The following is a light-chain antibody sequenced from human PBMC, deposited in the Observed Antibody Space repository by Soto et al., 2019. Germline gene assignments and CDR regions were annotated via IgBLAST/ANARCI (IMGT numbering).Light chain of an antibody. CDR1: QSIGGL. V-gene: IGKV1-39*01. J-gene: IGKJ3*01. Sequence: DIQMTQSPSSLSASVGDRVTITCRASQSIGGLLSWYQQQPGKAPKLVVYDASTLQSGVPSRFSGRRSGTDFNPTIGSLQPEYFATYYCQQADKPPFPFRPGTKVDVK. CDR2: DAS. CDR3: QQADKPPFP.